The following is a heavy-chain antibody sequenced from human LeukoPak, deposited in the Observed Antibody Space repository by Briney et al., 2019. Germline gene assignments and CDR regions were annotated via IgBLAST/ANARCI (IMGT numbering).Heavy chain of an antibody. V-gene: IGHV3-48*01. J-gene: IGHJ4*02. Sequence: GGSLRLSCAASGFTFSSFSMNWVRQAPGKGLEWFSYIRASSNGVQYADSVQGRFTISRDNAKNSLYLQMNSLRAEDTAEYYCARDSAYAFDYWGQGTLVTVSS. CDR1: GFTFSSFS. CDR3: ARDSAYAFDY. D-gene: IGHD3-16*01. CDR2: IRASSNGV.